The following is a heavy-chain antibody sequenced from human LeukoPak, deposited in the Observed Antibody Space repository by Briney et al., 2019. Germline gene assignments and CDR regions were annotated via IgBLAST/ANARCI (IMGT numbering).Heavy chain of an antibody. J-gene: IGHJ5*02. Sequence: GASVKVSCKVSGYTLTELSMHWVRQAPGKGLEWMGGFYPEDGETIYAQKFQGRVTMTEDTSTDTAYMELSSLRSEDTAVYYCATEGGSPGGYNWFDPWGQGTLVTVSS. V-gene: IGHV1-24*01. D-gene: IGHD1-26*01. CDR3: ATEGGSPGGYNWFDP. CDR2: FYPEDGET. CDR1: GYTLTELS.